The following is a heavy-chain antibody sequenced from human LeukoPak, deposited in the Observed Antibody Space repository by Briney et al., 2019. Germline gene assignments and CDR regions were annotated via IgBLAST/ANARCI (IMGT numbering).Heavy chain of an antibody. Sequence: GASVKVSCKASGGTFSSYAISWVRQAPGQGLEWMGRIIPILGIANYAQKFQGRVTITADKSTSTAYMELSSLRSEDTAVYYCARDEWYGSGRQQDYWGQGTLVTVSS. V-gene: IGHV1-69*04. J-gene: IGHJ4*02. CDR1: GGTFSSYA. CDR3: ARDEWYGSGRQQDY. CDR2: IIPILGIA. D-gene: IGHD3-10*01.